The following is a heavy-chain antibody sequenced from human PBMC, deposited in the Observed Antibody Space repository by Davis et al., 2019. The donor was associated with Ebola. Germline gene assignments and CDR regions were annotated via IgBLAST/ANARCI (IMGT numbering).Heavy chain of an antibody. V-gene: IGHV1-18*01. J-gene: IGHJ4*02. D-gene: IGHD3-16*02. CDR2: ISAYNGNT. CDR3: ARDKSRLGELSLYIRGVGFDY. CDR1: GGTFSSYA. Sequence: ASVKVSCKASGGTFSSYAISWVRQAPGQGHEWMGWISAYNGNTNYAQRLQGRVTMTTDTSTSTAYMELRSLRSDDTAVYYCARDKSRLGELSLYIRGVGFDYWGQGTLVTVSS.